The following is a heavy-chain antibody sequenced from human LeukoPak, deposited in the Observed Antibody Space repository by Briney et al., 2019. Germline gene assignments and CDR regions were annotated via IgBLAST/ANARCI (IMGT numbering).Heavy chain of an antibody. CDR1: GFTFSSYA. D-gene: IGHD1-26*01. V-gene: IGHV3-30-3*01. CDR2: ISYDGSNK. CDR3: ARGEWELRALPSRYNWFDP. Sequence: PGGSLRLSCAASGFTFSSYAMHWVRQAPGKGLEWVAVISYDGSNKYYADSVKGRFTISRDNSKNTLYLQMNSLGAEDTAVYYCARGEWELRALPSRYNWFDPWGQGTLVTVSS. J-gene: IGHJ5*02.